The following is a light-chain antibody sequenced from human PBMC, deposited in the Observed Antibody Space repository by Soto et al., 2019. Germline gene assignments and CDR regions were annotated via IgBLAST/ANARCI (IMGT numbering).Light chain of an antibody. V-gene: IGLV1-40*01. Sequence: QSVLTQPPSVSGAPGQRVTSSCTGSSSNIGAGYDVHWYQQLPGTAPKLLIYGNNNRPSGVPDRFSGLKSGTSASLAITGLQAEDEADYYCQSYDSTLSGSKVFGTGTKVTVL. CDR3: QSYDSTLSGSKV. CDR1: SSNIGAGYD. J-gene: IGLJ1*01. CDR2: GNN.